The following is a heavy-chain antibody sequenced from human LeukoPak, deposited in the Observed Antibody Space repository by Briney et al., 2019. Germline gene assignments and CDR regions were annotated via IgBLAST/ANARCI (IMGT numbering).Heavy chain of an antibody. CDR3: ARDLDGSEAFQH. V-gene: IGHV1-69*05. Sequence: SVKVSCKASGGTFSSYAISWVRQAPGQGLEWMGRIIPIFGTANYAQKFQGRVTIATDESTSTAYMELSSLRSEDTAVYYCARDLDGSEAFQHWGQGTLVTVSS. CDR1: GGTFSSYA. CDR2: IIPIFGTA. D-gene: IGHD3-10*01. J-gene: IGHJ1*01.